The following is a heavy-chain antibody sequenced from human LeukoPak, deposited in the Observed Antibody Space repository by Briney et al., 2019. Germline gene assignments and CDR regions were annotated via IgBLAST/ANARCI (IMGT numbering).Heavy chain of an antibody. Sequence: GGSLRLSCAASGFTVSTNYMSWVRQAPGKGLEWVSVIYSDGRTYYADSVKGRFTISRDSSKNTLFLQMNSLRAEDTAVYYCAKYCSGGNCYSGLYWGQGTLVTVSS. CDR2: IYSDGRT. J-gene: IGHJ4*02. D-gene: IGHD2-15*01. CDR1: GFTVSTNY. CDR3: AKYCSGGNCYSGLY. V-gene: IGHV3-53*01.